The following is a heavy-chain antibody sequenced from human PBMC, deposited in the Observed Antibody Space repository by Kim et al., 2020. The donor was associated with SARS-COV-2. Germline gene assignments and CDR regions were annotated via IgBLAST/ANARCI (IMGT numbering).Heavy chain of an antibody. CDR2: ST. CDR3: ATEIAAALDY. V-gene: IGHV4-34*01. J-gene: IGHJ4*02. Sequence: STNSNPSLKSRVTISVDTSKNQFSLKLSSVTAADTAVYYCATEIAAALDYWGQGTLVTVSS. D-gene: IGHD6-13*01.